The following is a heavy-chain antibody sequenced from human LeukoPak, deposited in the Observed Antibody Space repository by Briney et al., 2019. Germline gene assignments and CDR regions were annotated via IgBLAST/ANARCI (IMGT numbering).Heavy chain of an antibody. CDR3: ARAASSSWVRNYYYMDV. V-gene: IGHV1-2*02. Sequence: ASVKVSCKASGYTFTGYYMHWVRQAPGQGLEWMGWINPNSGGTNYAQKFQGRVTMTRDTSISTAYMELSRLRSDDTAVYYCARAASSSWVRNYYYMDVWGKGTTVTVSS. CDR2: INPNSGGT. D-gene: IGHD6-13*01. J-gene: IGHJ6*03. CDR1: GYTFTGYY.